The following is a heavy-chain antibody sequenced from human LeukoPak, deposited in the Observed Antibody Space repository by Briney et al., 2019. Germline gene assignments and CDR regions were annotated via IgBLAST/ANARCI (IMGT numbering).Heavy chain of an antibody. J-gene: IGHJ5*02. CDR2: INHSGST. CDR1: GGSFSGYY. CDR3: ARGVLAGLAPKNWFDP. Sequence: SETLSLTCAVYGGSFSGYYWSWIRQPPGKGLEWIGEINHSGSTNYNPSLKSRVTISVDTSKNQFSLKLSSVTAADTAVYYCARGVLAGLAPKNWFDPWGQGTLVTVSS. D-gene: IGHD3-10*01. V-gene: IGHV4-34*01.